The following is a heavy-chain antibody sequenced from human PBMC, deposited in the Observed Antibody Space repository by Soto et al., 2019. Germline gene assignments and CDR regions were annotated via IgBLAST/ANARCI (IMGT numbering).Heavy chain of an antibody. Sequence: QVQLQESGPGLVKPSQTLSLTCTVSGGSISSGGDYWSWIRQHPGKGLEGIGYIYYSGSTYYNPSLKSRVTISVYTSQNQFSLNLSSVTAAVTAVYYCARRNGYYYDSSGYFFDYWGQGTLVAVSS. CDR2: IYYSGST. CDR3: ARRNGYYYDSSGYFFDY. D-gene: IGHD3-22*01. CDR1: GGSISSGGDY. J-gene: IGHJ4*02. V-gene: IGHV4-31*03.